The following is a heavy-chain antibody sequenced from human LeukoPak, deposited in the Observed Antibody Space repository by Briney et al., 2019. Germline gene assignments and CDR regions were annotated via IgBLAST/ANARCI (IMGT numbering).Heavy chain of an antibody. CDR2: ISSSSSYI. D-gene: IGHD2-15*01. CDR1: GFTFSSYS. V-gene: IGHV3-21*01. J-gene: IGHJ4*02. CDR3: ARDLVVVVAATHDY. Sequence: GGSLRLSCAASGFTFSSYSMNWVRQAPGKGLEWVSSISSSSSYIYYADSVKGRFTISRDNAENSLYLQMNSLRAEDTAVYYCARDLVVVVAATHDYWGQGTLVTVSS.